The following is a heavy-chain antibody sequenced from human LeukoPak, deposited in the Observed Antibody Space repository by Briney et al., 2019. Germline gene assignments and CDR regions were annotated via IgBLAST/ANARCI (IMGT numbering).Heavy chain of an antibody. CDR1: GFTFDDYA. CDR2: ISWNSGSI. J-gene: IGHJ4*02. CDR3: AKDIATGNRIYYFDY. D-gene: IGHD1-14*01. Sequence: GGSLRLSCAASGFTFDDYAMHWVRQAPGKGLGWGSGISWNSGSIGYADSAKGRFTISRDNAKNSLYLQMNSLRAEDTALYYCAKDIATGNRIYYFDYWGQGTLVTVSS. V-gene: IGHV3-9*01.